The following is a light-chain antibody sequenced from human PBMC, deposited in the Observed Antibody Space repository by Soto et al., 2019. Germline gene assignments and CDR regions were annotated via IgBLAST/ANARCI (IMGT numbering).Light chain of an antibody. CDR3: QSYDDSLSVHYV. Sequence: QSVLTQPPSVSGAPGQRVTISCTGSSSNIGSTYDVQWYQQLPGTAPKLLIHGNTNRPSGVPDRFSGSKSGTSASLAITGLQAVDQADYYCQSYDDSLSVHYVFGTGTKLTVL. V-gene: IGLV1-40*01. J-gene: IGLJ1*01. CDR2: GNT. CDR1: SSNIGSTYD.